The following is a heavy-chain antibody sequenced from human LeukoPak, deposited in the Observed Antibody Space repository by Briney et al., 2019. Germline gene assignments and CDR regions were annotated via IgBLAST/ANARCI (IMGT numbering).Heavy chain of an antibody. Sequence: GGSLRLSCAASGFTFSSYAMSWVRQAPGKGLEWVSAISGSGGSTYYADSVKGRFTISRDNSKNTLYLQMNSLRAEDTAVYYCAKDRIRSTSCYEFDYWGQGTLVTVSS. CDR1: GFTFSSYA. J-gene: IGHJ4*02. V-gene: IGHV3-23*01. CDR3: AKDRIRSTSCYEFDY. CDR2: ISGSGGST. D-gene: IGHD2-2*01.